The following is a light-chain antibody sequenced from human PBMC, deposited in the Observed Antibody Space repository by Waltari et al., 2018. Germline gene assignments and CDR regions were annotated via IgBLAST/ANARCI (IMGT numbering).Light chain of an antibody. CDR2: DAS. Sequence: QSALTQPASVSGSPGQSITISCLGSSSDVGAYKYVSWFQQHPGKAPKLIIYDASPRPSGTSERFSGSKSGNTASLTISGLQAEDEADYYCSSYTTSRTWVFGGGTKLTVL. CDR1: SSDVGAYKY. J-gene: IGLJ3*02. V-gene: IGLV2-14*03. CDR3: SSYTTSRTWV.